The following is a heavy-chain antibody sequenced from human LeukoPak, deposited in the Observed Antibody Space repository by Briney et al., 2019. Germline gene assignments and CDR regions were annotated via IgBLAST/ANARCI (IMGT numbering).Heavy chain of an antibody. J-gene: IGHJ6*03. CDR2: IIPILGIA. D-gene: IGHD3-10*01. V-gene: IGHV1-69*02. Sequence: ASVKVSCKASGGTFSSYTISWVRQAHGQGLEWMGRIIPILGIANSAQKFQGRVTITADKSTSTAYMELSSLRSEDTAVYYCARMVSDAALGYYYYMDVWGKGTTVTVSS. CDR3: ARMVSDAALGYYYYMDV. CDR1: GGTFSSYT.